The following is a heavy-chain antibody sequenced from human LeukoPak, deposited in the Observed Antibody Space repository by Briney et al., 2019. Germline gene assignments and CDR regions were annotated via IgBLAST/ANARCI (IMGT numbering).Heavy chain of an antibody. CDR3: ARGGRRIAAAGTGGFAY. D-gene: IGHD6-13*01. CDR2: INHSGST. Sequence: PSETLSLTCAVYGGSFSGYYWSWIRQPPGKGLEWIGEINHSGSTNYNPSLKSRVTISVDTSKNQFSLKLSSVTAADTAVYYCARGGRRIAAAGTGGFAYWGQGTLVTVSS. J-gene: IGHJ4*02. CDR1: GGSFSGYY. V-gene: IGHV4-34*01.